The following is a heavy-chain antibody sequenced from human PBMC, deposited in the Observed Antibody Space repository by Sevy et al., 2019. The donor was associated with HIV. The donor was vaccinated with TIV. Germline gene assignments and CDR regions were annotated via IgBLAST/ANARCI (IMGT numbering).Heavy chain of an antibody. CDR1: GFSFSTYW. Sequence: GGSLRLSCAASGFSFSTYWMHWVRQAPGKGLEWVANIKQDESEKYYVASVKGRFTISRDNAKNSVYPEMNSLRPEDTAIYYCAKGNSGSFDYWGQGTLDTVSS. CDR2: IKQDESEK. V-gene: IGHV3-7*01. CDR3: AKGNSGSFDY. D-gene: IGHD3-22*01. J-gene: IGHJ4*02.